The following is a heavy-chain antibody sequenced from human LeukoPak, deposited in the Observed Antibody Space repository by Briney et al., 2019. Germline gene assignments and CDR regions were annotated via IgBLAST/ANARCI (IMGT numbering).Heavy chain of an antibody. D-gene: IGHD7-27*01. J-gene: IGHJ4*02. Sequence: GGSLRLSCAASGFTFSSYAMTWVRQAPGKGLEWVSSISGSGDSTYYADSVKGRFTVSRDNSKKALYLQMHSLRAEDAAVYYCAKVKWGLDCCPVDVWGQGTLVTVSS. V-gene: IGHV3-23*01. CDR2: ISGSGDST. CDR1: GFTFSSYA. CDR3: AKVKWGLDCCPVDV.